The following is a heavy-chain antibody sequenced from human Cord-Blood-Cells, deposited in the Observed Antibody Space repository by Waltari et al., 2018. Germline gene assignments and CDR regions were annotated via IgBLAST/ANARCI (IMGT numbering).Heavy chain of an antibody. D-gene: IGHD1-26*01. V-gene: IGHV3-53*01. CDR2: IYSGVST. CDR1: GFTVSSNY. Sequence: EVQLVESGGGLIQPGGSLRLSCAASGFTVSSNYMSWVRQAPGKGLGWVSVIYSGVSTYYADSVKGRFTISRDNSKNTLYLQMNILRAEDTAVYYCAREGKGSYYYFDYWGQGTLVTVSS. CDR3: AREGKGSYYYFDY. J-gene: IGHJ4*02.